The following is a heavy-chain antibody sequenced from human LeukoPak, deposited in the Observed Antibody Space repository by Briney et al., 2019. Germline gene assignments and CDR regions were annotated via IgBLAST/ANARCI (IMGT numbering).Heavy chain of an antibody. V-gene: IGHV3-49*04. CDR3: TRGPIQLWIHNAMDV. D-gene: IGHD5-18*01. Sequence: GSLRLSCTTSGFTFGDHAMSWVRQAPGKGLEWVGFIRSRAYRGTTEYAASVKDRFIILREDSRNIAYLQMNSLRIEDTAVYYCTRGPIQLWIHNAMDVWGQGTTVIVSS. CDR1: GFTFGDHA. J-gene: IGHJ6*02. CDR2: IRSRAYRGTT.